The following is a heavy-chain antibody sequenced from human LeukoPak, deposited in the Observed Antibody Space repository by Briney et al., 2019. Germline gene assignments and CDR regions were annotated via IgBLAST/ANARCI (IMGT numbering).Heavy chain of an antibody. CDR2: IYHSGST. D-gene: IGHD6-13*01. Sequence: SETLSLTCTVSGYSISSGYYWGWIRQPPGKGLEWIGSIYHSGSTYYNPSLKSRVTISVDTSKNQFYLKLSSVTAADTAGYYWARDPYLAAAGYYYYYMDVWGKGTTVTISS. CDR1: GYSISSGYY. J-gene: IGHJ6*03. V-gene: IGHV4-38-2*02. CDR3: ARDPYLAAAGYYYYYMDV.